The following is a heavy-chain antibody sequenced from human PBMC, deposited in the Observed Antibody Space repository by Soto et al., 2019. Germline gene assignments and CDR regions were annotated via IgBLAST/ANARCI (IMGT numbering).Heavy chain of an antibody. J-gene: IGHJ4*02. CDR1: GFTFSSYG. CDR2: IWYDGSNK. Sequence: GGSLRLSCAASGFTFSSYGMHWVRQAPGKGLEWVAVIWYDGSNKYYADSVKGRFTISRDNSKNTLYLQMNSLRAEDTAVYYCAIDEEDGDQAYYYADSRQGTLVTVSS. V-gene: IGHV3-33*01. D-gene: IGHD4-17*01. CDR3: AIDEEDGDQAYYYAD.